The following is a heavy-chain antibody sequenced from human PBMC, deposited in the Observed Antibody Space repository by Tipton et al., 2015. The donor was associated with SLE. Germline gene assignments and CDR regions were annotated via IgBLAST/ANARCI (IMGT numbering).Heavy chain of an antibody. CDR2: INPNLGGT. D-gene: IGHD5-12*01. V-gene: IGHV1-2*02. CDR3: AGESGSDAFDI. J-gene: IGHJ3*02. Sequence: QLVQSGAEVKKPGASVKVSCKASGYSLPDYFIHWVRQAPGQGFEWVGWINPNLGGTNYAQKFQGRVTMTRDTSVSTAFLELSSLRSDDTAVYYCAGESGSDAFDIWGQGTMVTVSS. CDR1: GYSLPDYF.